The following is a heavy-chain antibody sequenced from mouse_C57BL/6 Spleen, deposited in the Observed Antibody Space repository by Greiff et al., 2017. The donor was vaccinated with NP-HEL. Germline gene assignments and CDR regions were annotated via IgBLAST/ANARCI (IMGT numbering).Heavy chain of an antibody. CDR3: ARDQEGYYFAY. V-gene: IGHV5-4*01. CDR2: ISDGGSYT. J-gene: IGHJ3*01. CDR1: GFTFSSYA. D-gene: IGHD2-3*01. Sequence: DVQLVESGGGLVKPGGSLKLSCAASGFTFSSYAMSWVRQTPEKRLEWVATISDGGSYTYYPDNVKGRFTISRDNATNDLYLQMSHLKSEDAAMYYCARDQEGYYFAYWGQGTLVTVSA.